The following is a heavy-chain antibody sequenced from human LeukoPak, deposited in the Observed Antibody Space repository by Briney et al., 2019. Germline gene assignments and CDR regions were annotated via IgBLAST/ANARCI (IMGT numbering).Heavy chain of an antibody. CDR3: AKGQRYTTGGAFDI. Sequence: PGGSLRLSCAASGFTFNNYAMSWVRQAPGKGLEWVSAISGSGGSTYYADPLKGRFTISRDNSKNTLYLQMNSLRAEDMALYYCAKGQRYTTGGAFDIWGQGTMVTVSS. J-gene: IGHJ3*02. D-gene: IGHD5-24*01. V-gene: IGHV3-23*01. CDR2: ISGSGGST. CDR1: GFTFNNYA.